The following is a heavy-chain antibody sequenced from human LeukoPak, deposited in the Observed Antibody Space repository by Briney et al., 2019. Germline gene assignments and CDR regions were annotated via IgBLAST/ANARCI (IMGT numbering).Heavy chain of an antibody. V-gene: IGHV3-66*01. CDR1: GFTVSSNY. CDR2: IYSGGST. CDR3: ARAGYSSGWPSRDAFDI. Sequence: GGSLRLSCAASGFTVSSNYMSWVRQAPGKGLEWVSVIYSGGSTYYADSVKGRFTISRDNSKNTLYLQMNSLRAEDAAVYYCARAGYSSGWPSRDAFDIWGQGTMVTVSS. J-gene: IGHJ3*02. D-gene: IGHD6-19*01.